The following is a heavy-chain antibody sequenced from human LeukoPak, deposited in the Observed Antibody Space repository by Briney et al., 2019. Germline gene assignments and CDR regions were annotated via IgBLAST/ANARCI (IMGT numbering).Heavy chain of an antibody. Sequence: GGSLRLSCAASGFTFDDYAMHWVRQAPGKGLEWVSLISGDGGSTYYADSVKGRFTISRDNSKNSLYLQMNSLRTEDTALYYCAKEERCGATSSTSCYLSDYWGQGTLVTVSS. CDR1: GFTFDDYA. D-gene: IGHD2-2*01. V-gene: IGHV3-43*02. CDR2: ISGDGGST. J-gene: IGHJ4*02. CDR3: AKEERCGATSSTSCYLSDY.